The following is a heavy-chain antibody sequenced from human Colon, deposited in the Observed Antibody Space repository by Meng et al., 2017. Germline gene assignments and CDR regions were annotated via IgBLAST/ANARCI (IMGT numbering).Heavy chain of an antibody. J-gene: IGHJ4*02. CDR3: ARDRRNYYLDL. V-gene: IGHV1-69*05. CDR1: GGSFDNYA. Sequence: QVQLMHSGAEGKTPGSSVRVSCKASGGSFDNYAISWVRQAPGQGLERGGGISPGVGTTNDAQRFQGRVTITTDRSAGTVFMQLNSLRFEDTAVYYCARDRRNYYLDLWGQGTLVTVSS. D-gene: IGHD6-6*01. CDR2: ISPGVGTT.